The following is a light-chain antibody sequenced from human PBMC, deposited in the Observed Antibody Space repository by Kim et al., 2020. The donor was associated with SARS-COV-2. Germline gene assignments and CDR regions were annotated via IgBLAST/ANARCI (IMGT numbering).Light chain of an antibody. J-gene: IGKJ2*01. Sequence: SFSPEQRPTLSCRASQYIDNLLAWYQQKPGQVPRLLIYDASNRATGIPARFSGSGSGTDFTLPISSLEPEDFAVYYCQHRRTWPLTFGQGTKLEI. V-gene: IGKV3-11*01. CDR2: DAS. CDR1: QYIDNL. CDR3: QHRRTWPLT.